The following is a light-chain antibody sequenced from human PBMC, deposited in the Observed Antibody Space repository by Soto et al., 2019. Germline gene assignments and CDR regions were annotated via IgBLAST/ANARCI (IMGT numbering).Light chain of an antibody. CDR1: QSVLSTSNNRNY. J-gene: IGKJ1*01. CDR2: WAS. Sequence: DIVMTQSPDSLAVSLGERATINCKSSQSVLSTSNNRNYLAWYQHKPGQPPKLLVSWASTRESGVPDRFSGSESGTDFTLTISSLQAEDAAVYYCQQYYTTPHTFGQGTKVEIK. V-gene: IGKV4-1*01. CDR3: QQYYTTPHT.